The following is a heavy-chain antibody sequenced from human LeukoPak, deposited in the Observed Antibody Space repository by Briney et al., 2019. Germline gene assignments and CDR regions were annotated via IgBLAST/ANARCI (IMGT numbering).Heavy chain of an antibody. CDR3: ARDRGRRRLLLTDAFDI. CDR2: IKPNSGGT. Sequence: ASVKVSCKASGYTFTGYYMHWVRQAPGQGLEWMGWIKPNSGGTKYAQKFQGRVTMTRDTSISTAYMELSRLRSDDTAVYYCARDRGRRRLLLTDAFDIWGQGTMVTVSS. CDR1: GYTFTGYY. J-gene: IGHJ3*02. V-gene: IGHV1-2*02. D-gene: IGHD4-17*01.